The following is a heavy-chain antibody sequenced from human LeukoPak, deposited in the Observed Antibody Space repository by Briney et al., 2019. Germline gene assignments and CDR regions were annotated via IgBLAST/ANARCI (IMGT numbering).Heavy chain of an antibody. J-gene: IGHJ4*02. CDR1: GYTFTSYD. CDR2: INTNTGNP. Sequence: GASVKVSCKASGYTFTSYDINWVRQATGQGLEWMGWINTNTGNPTYAQGFTGRFVFSLDTSVSTAYLQISSLKAEHTAVYYCARVEEEQQLVTAPFDYWGQGTLVTVSS. D-gene: IGHD6-13*01. CDR3: ARVEEEQQLVTAPFDY. V-gene: IGHV7-4-1*02.